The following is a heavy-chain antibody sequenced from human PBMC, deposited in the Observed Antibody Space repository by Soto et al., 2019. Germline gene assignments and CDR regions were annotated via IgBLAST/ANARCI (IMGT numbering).Heavy chain of an antibody. Sequence: PSETLSLTCAVSGGPISGSGHYYAWIRQPPGKGLEWLGTVFSSGTTYYNPSFTSRLTMSVDTSRNEVSLKMTSMTAADTSVYYCAIAVGYCSATSCYPFGIWGQGSLVTVSS. CDR2: VFSSGTT. V-gene: IGHV4-39*01. CDR3: AIAVGYCSATSCYPFGI. D-gene: IGHD2-15*01. J-gene: IGHJ4*02. CDR1: GGPISGSGHY.